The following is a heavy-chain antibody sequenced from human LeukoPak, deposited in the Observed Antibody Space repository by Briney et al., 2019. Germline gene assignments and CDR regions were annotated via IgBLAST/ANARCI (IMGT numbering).Heavy chain of an antibody. D-gene: IGHD6-13*01. CDR2: TPGGGDT. CDR3: AKDPNHLIAAAAYDYYYGMDV. J-gene: IGHJ6*02. V-gene: IGHV3-23*01. CDR1: GFTFSKYA. Sequence: PGGSLRLSCAASGFTFSKYAMSWVRQAPGKGLEWVAGTPGGGDTYYADSVKGRFTISRDNSKNTMYLQMNSLRAEDTAVYYCAKDPNHLIAAAAYDYYYGMDVWGQGTTVTVSS.